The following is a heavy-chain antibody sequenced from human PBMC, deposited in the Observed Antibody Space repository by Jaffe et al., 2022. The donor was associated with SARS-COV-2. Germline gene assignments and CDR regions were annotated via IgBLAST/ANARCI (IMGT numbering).Heavy chain of an antibody. CDR1: GFSLSTNGES. V-gene: IGHV2-5*02. J-gene: IGHJ4*02. CDR2: IYWDDDK. CDR3: THSRDFKGTLSSPPANY. Sequence: QITLKESGPTLVKPTQTLTLTCTFSGFSLSTNGESVGWIRQPPGKALQWLALIYWDDDKRYSPSLKNRLTITKDTSRSQVVLTMTNMDPVDTATYYCTHSRDFKGTLSSPPANYWGQGTLVTISS. D-gene: IGHD1-7*01.